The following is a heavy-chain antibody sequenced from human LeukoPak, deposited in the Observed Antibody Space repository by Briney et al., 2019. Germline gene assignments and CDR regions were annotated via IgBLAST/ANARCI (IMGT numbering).Heavy chain of an antibody. V-gene: IGHV5-51*01. J-gene: IGHJ4*02. Sequence: GESLKISCKGSGYPFTTYWIGWVRQMPGKGLEWMGIIYPGDSDSRYSPSFQGQVSFSADKSINTAYLQWSSLRASDTAMYFCARGDGDYDYWGQGTLVTVSS. D-gene: IGHD4-17*01. CDR1: GYPFTTYW. CDR2: IYPGDSDS. CDR3: ARGDGDYDY.